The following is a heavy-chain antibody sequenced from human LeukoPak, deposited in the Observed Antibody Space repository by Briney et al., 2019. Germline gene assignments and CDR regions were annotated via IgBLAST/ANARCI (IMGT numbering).Heavy chain of an antibody. CDR1: GGSISSYY. D-gene: IGHD6-19*01. Sequence: SETLSLNCSVSGGSISSYYWSWIRQPPGKGLEWIGYIYYSGSTNYNPSLKSRVTISVDTSKNQFSLKLSSVTAADTAVYYCARASSGYITYYFDYWGQGTLVTVSS. V-gene: IGHV4-59*01. CDR3: ARASSGYITYYFDY. J-gene: IGHJ4*02. CDR2: IYYSGST.